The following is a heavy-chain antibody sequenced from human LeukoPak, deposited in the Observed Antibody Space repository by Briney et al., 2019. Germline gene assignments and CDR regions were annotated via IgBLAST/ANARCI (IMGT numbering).Heavy chain of an antibody. D-gene: IGHD6-13*01. V-gene: IGHV3-7*03. CDR1: GFTFTNYW. Sequence: GGSLRLSCAASGFTFTNYWMSWVRQAPGKGLEWVANIKADGSEKFYVDSVKGRFTISRDNSKNTLYLQMNSLRAEDTAVYYCAKDMGRIAAAGTGDYWGQGTLVTVSS. CDR3: AKDMGRIAAAGTGDY. J-gene: IGHJ4*02. CDR2: IKADGSEK.